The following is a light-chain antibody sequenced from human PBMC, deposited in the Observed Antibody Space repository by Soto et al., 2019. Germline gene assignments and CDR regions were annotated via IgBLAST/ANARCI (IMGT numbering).Light chain of an antibody. CDR3: QQRFKWPPIT. CDR2: DAS. V-gene: IGKV3-11*01. J-gene: IGKJ5*01. CDR1: QSVSYF. Sequence: EIVLTQSPATLSLSPGDRATLSCRASQSVSYFLAWYQQRPGLAPRLLIYDASKRATGISARFSGSGSGTDFTLTISSLEPEDFAVYYCQQRFKWPPITFGQGTRLEIK.